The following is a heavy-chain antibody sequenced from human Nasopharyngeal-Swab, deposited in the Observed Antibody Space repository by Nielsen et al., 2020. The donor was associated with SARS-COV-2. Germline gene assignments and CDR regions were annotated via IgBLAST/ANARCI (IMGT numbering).Heavy chain of an antibody. D-gene: IGHD3/OR15-3a*01. CDR2: IYYSGST. J-gene: IGHJ4*02. V-gene: IGHV4-59*01. Sequence: WIRQPPGKGLEWIGYIYYSGSTNYNPSLKSRVTISVDTSKNQFSLRLSSATAADTAVYFCARGWTGQYLLDYWGQGTLVTVSS. CDR3: ARGWTGQYLLDY.